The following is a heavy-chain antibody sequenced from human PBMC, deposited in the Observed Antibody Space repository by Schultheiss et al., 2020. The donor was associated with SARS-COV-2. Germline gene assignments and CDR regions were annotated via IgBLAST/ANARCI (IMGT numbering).Heavy chain of an antibody. CDR2: VHYSGSD. J-gene: IGHJ6*02. D-gene: IGHD3-10*01. CDR3: ARAQGVLYYYYGMDV. Sequence: SETLSLTCAVYGGSFSGYYWSWIRQPPGKGLEWLGSVHYSGSDYYNPSLKSRLTISVDTSKNQFSLKLSSVTAADTAVYYCARAQGVLYYYYGMDVWGQGTTVTVSS. V-gene: IGHV4-34*01. CDR1: GGSFSGYY.